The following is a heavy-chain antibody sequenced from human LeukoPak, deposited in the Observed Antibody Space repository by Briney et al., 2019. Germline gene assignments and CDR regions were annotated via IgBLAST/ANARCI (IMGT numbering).Heavy chain of an antibody. J-gene: IGHJ4*02. CDR1: GYTFTSNY. CDR2: IYPRDGST. V-gene: IGHV1-46*01. Sequence: ASVKVSCKVSGYTFTSNYIHWVRQAPGQGLEWMGTIYPRDGSTSYAQKFQGRVTVTRDTSTSTVHMELSGLRSEDTAVYYCARDQEGFDYWGQGTLVTVSS. CDR3: ARDQEGFDY.